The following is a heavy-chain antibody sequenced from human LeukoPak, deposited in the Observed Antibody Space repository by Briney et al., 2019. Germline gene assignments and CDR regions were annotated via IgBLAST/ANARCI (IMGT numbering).Heavy chain of an antibody. J-gene: IGHJ4*02. D-gene: IGHD6-19*01. Sequence: SETLSLTCTVSGGSISSYYWSWIRQPAGKGLEWIGRIYSSGSTNYNPSLKSRVTMSVDTSKNQFSLNLSSLTAAVTAFYYCARESYSSGWYKDYWGQGILVTVSS. CDR2: IYSSGST. CDR3: ARESYSSGWYKDY. V-gene: IGHV4-4*07. CDR1: GGSISSYY.